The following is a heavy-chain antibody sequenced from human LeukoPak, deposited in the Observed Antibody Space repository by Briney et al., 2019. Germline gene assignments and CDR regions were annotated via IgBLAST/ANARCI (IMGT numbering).Heavy chain of an antibody. CDR3: ARGVGQQKPFDY. J-gene: IGHJ4*02. Sequence: GGSLRLSCAASGFTFSDYYMSWIRQAPGKGLEWVANTKQDGSEKNYVDSVRGRFTISRDNAKNSLYLQMNSLRAEDTAVYYCARGVGQQKPFDYWGQGTLVTVSS. D-gene: IGHD6-13*01. CDR1: GFTFSDYY. CDR2: TKQDGSEK. V-gene: IGHV3-7*04.